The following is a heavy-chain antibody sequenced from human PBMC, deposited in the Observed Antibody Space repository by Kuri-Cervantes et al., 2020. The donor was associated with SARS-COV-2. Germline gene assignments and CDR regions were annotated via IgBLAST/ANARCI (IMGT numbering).Heavy chain of an antibody. CDR1: GESFSGYY. J-gene: IGHJ3*02. V-gene: IGHV4-34*01. CDR2: VNHRGST. CDR3: ARDSGDWDPDGFDI. Sequence: SQTLSLTCAFYGESFSGYYWNWIRQSPGKGLQWIGEVNHRGSTNYNPSLKSRVTISVDTSSKQFSLNLSSVTAADTAVYYCARDSGDWDPDGFDIWGQGTMVTVSS. D-gene: IGHD2-21*02.